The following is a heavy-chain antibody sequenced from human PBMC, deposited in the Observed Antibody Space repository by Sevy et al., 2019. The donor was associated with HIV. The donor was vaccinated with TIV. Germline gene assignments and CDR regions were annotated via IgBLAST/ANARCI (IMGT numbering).Heavy chain of an antibody. CDR3: ARADYDFWRGYYTGPFGAFDI. D-gene: IGHD3-3*01. Sequence: GGSLRLSCTASGFTVSSNYMSWVRQAPGKGLEWVSVIYSGGSTYYADSVKGRFTISRDNSKNTLYLQMNSLRAEDTAVYYCARADYDFWRGYYTGPFGAFDIWGQGTMVTVSS. CDR2: IYSGGST. CDR1: GFTVSSNY. V-gene: IGHV3-53*01. J-gene: IGHJ3*02.